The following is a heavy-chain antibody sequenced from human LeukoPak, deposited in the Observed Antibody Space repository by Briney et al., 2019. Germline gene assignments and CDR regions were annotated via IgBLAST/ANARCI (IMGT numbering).Heavy chain of an antibody. V-gene: IGHV3-7*01. J-gene: IGHJ4*02. Sequence: PGGSLRLSCAASGITFSNYWMSWVRQAPGKGLEWVANIKQDGREKYYMDSVKGRFTISRDNAKNSLYLQMNSLRAEDTAVYYCARAPREWLLGYYFDYWGQGTLVTVSS. CDR1: GITFSNYW. CDR2: IKQDGREK. D-gene: IGHD3-3*01. CDR3: ARAPREWLLGYYFDY.